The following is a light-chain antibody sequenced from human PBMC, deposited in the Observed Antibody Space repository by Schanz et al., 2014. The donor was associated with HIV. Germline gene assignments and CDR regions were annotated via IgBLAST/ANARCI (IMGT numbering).Light chain of an antibody. J-gene: IGKJ1*01. V-gene: IGKV3-20*01. CDR3: QQYGVSPPWT. CDR1: QIISTS. Sequence: EPVLTQSPATLSAYPGERVTLSCRTAQIISTSLAWYQQRPGQPPRLLLYSASSRATGIPDRFSGSGSGTYFTLTISGLEPEDFAVYYCQQYGVSPPWTFGQGTKVEIK. CDR2: SAS.